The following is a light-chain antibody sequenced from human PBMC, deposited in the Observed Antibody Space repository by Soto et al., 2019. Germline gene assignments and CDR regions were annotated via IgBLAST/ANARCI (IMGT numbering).Light chain of an antibody. CDR1: QSISSNS. Sequence: EIVLPQSPGTLSLSPGEGATLSCRASQSISSNSLAWYQQKRGQAPRLLIHGASNRATGIPDRFSGSGSGTDFTLTITRLEPEDFAVYYCQQYGGSPRTFGQGTKVDIK. CDR2: GAS. J-gene: IGKJ1*01. CDR3: QQYGGSPRT. V-gene: IGKV3-20*01.